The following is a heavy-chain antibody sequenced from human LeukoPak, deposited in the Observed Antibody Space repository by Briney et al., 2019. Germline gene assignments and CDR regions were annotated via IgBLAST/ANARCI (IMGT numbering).Heavy chain of an antibody. CDR2: IGSSGTTI. CDR1: GFPFSVYE. V-gene: IGHV3-48*03. CDR3: ALLAVASDFDY. Sequence: GGSLRLSCAVSGFPFSVYEMNWVRQAPGKGLEWVSNIGSSGTTIYYADSVRGRFSISRDNAKSSLYLQMNSLRVEGTAVYYCALLAVASDFDYWGQGALVTVSS. D-gene: IGHD6-19*01. J-gene: IGHJ4*02.